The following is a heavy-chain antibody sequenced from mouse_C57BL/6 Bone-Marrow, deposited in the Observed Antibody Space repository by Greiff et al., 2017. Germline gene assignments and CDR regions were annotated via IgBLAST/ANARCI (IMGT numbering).Heavy chain of an antibody. V-gene: IGHV1-64*01. CDR2: IHPNSGST. CDR1: GYTFTSYW. D-gene: IGHD2-5*01. Sequence: QVQLQQPGAELVKPGASVTLSCKASGYTFTSYWMHWVKQRPGQGLEWIGMIHPNSGSTHYNEKFKSKATLTVAKSSSTAYMQLLSLTSADSAVFCVARISNFDDMDYWGQGTSVTVSS. J-gene: IGHJ4*01. CDR3: ARISNFDDMDY.